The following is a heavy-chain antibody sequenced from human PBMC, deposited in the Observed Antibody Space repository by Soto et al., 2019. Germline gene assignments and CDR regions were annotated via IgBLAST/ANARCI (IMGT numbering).Heavy chain of an antibody. CDR1: GGTFSSYA. Sequence: GASVKVSCKASGGTFSSYAISWVRQAPGQGLEWMGGIIPIFGTANYAQKFQGRVTITADESTSTAYMELSSLRSEDTAVYYCAREGAVAGTYQPLDYFDYWGQGTLVTVSS. D-gene: IGHD6-19*01. V-gene: IGHV1-69*13. CDR2: IIPIFGTA. CDR3: AREGAVAGTYQPLDYFDY. J-gene: IGHJ4*02.